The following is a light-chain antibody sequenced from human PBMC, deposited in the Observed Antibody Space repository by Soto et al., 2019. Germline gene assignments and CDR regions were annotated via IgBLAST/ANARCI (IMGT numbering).Light chain of an antibody. J-gene: IGKJ1*01. Sequence: EIWLTPSPGTLSLSPGERATLSCRASQSVRSNFLAWYQQKPGQAPRLLIYGASNRATGIPDRFSGSGSGTDFTLTITRLEAEDFAMYYCQRYDSLRTFGQGTKVDIK. CDR1: QSVRSNF. CDR2: GAS. V-gene: IGKV3-20*01. CDR3: QRYDSLRT.